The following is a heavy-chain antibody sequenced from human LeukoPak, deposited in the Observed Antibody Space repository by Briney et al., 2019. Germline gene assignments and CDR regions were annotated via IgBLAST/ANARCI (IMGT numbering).Heavy chain of an antibody. V-gene: IGHV4-61*02. CDR2: IYTSGST. D-gene: IGHD3-10*01. J-gene: IGHJ4*02. CDR3: ARSTMVRGEDY. CDR1: GGSISSGSYY. Sequence: PSETLSLTCTVSGGSISSGSYYWSWIRQPAGKGLEWIGRIYTSGSTNYNPSLKSRVTISVDTSKNQFSLKLSSVTAADTAVYYCARSTMVRGEDYWGQGTLVTVSS.